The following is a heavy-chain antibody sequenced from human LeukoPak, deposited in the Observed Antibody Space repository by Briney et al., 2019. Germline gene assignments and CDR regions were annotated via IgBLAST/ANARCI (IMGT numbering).Heavy chain of an antibody. Sequence: GGSLRLSCVVSGFTVSSKYMTWVRQAPGKGLEWVSVFYSSGTTNYADSVKGRFIISRDNSKNTLYLQMNSLRAEDTAVYYCASRGEYSSSWYGMDVWGQGTTVTVSS. CDR2: FYSSGTT. CDR3: ASRGEYSSSWYGMDV. J-gene: IGHJ6*02. D-gene: IGHD6-13*01. V-gene: IGHV3-53*01. CDR1: GFTVSSKY.